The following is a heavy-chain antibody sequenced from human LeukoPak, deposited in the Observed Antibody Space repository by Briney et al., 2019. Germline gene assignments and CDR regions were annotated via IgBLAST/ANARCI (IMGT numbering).Heavy chain of an antibody. D-gene: IGHD3-16*02. CDR1: GFTFSSYE. Sequence: PGGSLRLSCAASGFTFSSYEMNWVRQAPGKGLEWVSYISSSGSTIYYADSVKGRFTISRDNAKNSLYLQMNSLRAEDTAVYYCARGTYYDYVWGSYLLNYWGQGTLVTVSS. CDR2: ISSSGSTI. CDR3: ARGTYYDYVWGSYLLNY. V-gene: IGHV3-48*03. J-gene: IGHJ4*02.